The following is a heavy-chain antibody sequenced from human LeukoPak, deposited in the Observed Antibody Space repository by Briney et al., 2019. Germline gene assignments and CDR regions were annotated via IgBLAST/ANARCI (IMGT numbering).Heavy chain of an antibody. V-gene: IGHV1-8*01. CDR2: MNPNSGNT. J-gene: IGHJ6*02. Sequence: GASVKVSCKASGYTFTSYDINWVRQATGQGLEWMGWMNPNSGNTGYAQKFQGRVTMTRNTSISTAYMELSSLRSEDTAVYYCARGIVSSSWYNYYYYYGMDVWGQGTTVTVSS. D-gene: IGHD6-13*01. CDR3: ARGIVSSSWYNYYYYYGMDV. CDR1: GYTFTSYD.